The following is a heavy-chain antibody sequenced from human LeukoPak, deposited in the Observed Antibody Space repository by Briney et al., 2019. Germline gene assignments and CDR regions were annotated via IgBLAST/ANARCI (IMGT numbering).Heavy chain of an antibody. J-gene: IGHJ6*04. CDR1: GYKFTSYW. V-gene: IGHV5-10-1*01. Sequence: GESLKISCKGSGYKFTSYWISWVRQIPGKGLERMGRIDPSDSYTNYSPSFQGHVTISADKSISTAYLQWSSLKASDTAMYYCARFLGPSYGMDVWGKGTTVTVSS. D-gene: IGHD7-27*01. CDR3: ARFLGPSYGMDV. CDR2: IDPSDSYT.